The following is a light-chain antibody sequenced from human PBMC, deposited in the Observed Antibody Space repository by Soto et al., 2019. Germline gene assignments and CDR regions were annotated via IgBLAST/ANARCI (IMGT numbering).Light chain of an antibody. CDR1: SSDVGGYNY. Sequence: QSALTQPASASGSPGQSITISCTGTSSDVGGYNYVSWYQQHPGKAPKLMIYDVSNRPSGVSNRFSGSKSGNTASLTISGLQAEDEADYYCSSYTGSSTYVVFGGGTKLTVL. CDR2: DVS. J-gene: IGLJ2*01. V-gene: IGLV2-14*01. CDR3: SSYTGSSTYVV.